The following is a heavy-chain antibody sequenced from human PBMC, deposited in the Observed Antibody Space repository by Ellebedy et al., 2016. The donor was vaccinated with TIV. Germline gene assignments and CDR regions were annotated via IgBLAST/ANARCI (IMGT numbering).Heavy chain of an antibody. Sequence: PGGSLRLSCVASGFSFNNYGMHWARQAPGKGLEWVALMWYDGRYIGYADSVKGRFTISRDNSMNTLYLQMNSLRVEDTAVYYCARNPPTYNRVDSWGQGILVTVSS. CDR3: ARNPPTYNRVDS. CDR2: MWYDGRYI. J-gene: IGHJ5*01. V-gene: IGHV3-33*01. CDR1: GFSFNNYG.